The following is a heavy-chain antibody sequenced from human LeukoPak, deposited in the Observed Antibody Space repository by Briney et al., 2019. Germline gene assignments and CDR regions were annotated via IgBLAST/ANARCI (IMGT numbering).Heavy chain of an antibody. J-gene: IGHJ4*02. CDR2: ISYDGNNK. V-gene: IGHV3-30-3*01. CDR1: GFTFSRYA. D-gene: IGHD3-10*01. CDR3: ARDRLWNYYGSGSFGYYFDY. Sequence: GGSLRLSCAASGFTFSRYAIHWVRQAPGKGLEWVAVISYDGNNKYYADSLKGRFTISRDNSKNTLYLQMNSLRAEDTAVYYCARDRLWNYYGSGSFGYYFDYWGQGTLVTVSS.